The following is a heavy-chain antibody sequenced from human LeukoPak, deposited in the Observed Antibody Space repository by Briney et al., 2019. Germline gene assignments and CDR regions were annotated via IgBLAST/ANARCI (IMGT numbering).Heavy chain of an antibody. D-gene: IGHD4-17*01. CDR3: AKGGATVIDY. Sequence: PGGSLRLSCAASGFTFSNYWMHWVRQAPGKGLVWVSRINSDGSSTTCADSVKGRFTISRDNAKSTLYLQMNSLRAEDTAVYYCAKGGATVIDYWGQGTLVTVSS. CDR1: GFTFSNYW. V-gene: IGHV3-74*01. J-gene: IGHJ4*02. CDR2: INSDGSST.